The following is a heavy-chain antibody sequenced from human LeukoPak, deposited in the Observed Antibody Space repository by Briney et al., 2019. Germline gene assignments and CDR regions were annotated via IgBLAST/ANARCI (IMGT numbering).Heavy chain of an antibody. J-gene: IGHJ4*02. D-gene: IGHD2-2*01. CDR1: GFSFSSYW. Sequence: GGSLRLSCEASGFSFSSYWMTWVRQPPGKGPEWVANIKQDESERCSVDSVKGRFTISRDNAKNSLYLQMNSLRAEDTAVYYCARGPLTRIVVVPAAPFDYWGQGTLVTVSS. V-gene: IGHV3-7*01. CDR3: ARGPLTRIVVVPAAPFDY. CDR2: IKQDESER.